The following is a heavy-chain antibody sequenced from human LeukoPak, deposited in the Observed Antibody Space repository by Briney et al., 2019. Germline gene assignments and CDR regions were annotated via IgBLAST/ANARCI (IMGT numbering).Heavy chain of an antibody. V-gene: IGHV3-48*03. CDR1: GFTFSSYE. D-gene: IGHD2/OR15-2a*01. CDR2: ISSSGSTI. J-gene: IGHJ4*02. Sequence: GGSLRLSCAATGFTFSSYEMNWVRQAPGKGLEWVSYISSSGSTIYYADSVKGRFTISRDDAKNSLYLQMNSLRAEDTAVYYCARDSLLAPETSEDYWGQGTLVTVSS. CDR3: ARDSLLAPETSEDY.